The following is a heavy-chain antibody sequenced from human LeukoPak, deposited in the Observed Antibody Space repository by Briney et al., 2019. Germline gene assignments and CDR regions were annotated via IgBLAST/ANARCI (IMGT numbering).Heavy chain of an antibody. Sequence: ASVKVSCKASGYTFTGYYMHWVRQAPGQGLEWMGWINPNSGGTNYAQKFQGRVTMTRDTSISTAHMELSRLRSDDTAVYYCAREIGDYDSSGYDYWGQGTLVTVSS. J-gene: IGHJ4*02. CDR3: AREIGDYDSSGYDY. V-gene: IGHV1-2*02. CDR1: GYTFTGYY. CDR2: INPNSGGT. D-gene: IGHD3-22*01.